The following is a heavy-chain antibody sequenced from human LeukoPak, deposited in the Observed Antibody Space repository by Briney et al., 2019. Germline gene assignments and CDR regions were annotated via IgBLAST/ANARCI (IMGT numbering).Heavy chain of an antibody. CDR2: XXXXNGNT. CDR3: ARDIVGYCSGGSCYDFDY. CDR1: GYTFTSYG. Sequence: GASVKVSCKASGYTFTSYGISWVRQAPGXXXXWMGXXXXXNGNTNYAQKLQGRVTMTTDTSTSTAYMELRSLRSDDTAVYYCARDIVGYCSGGSCYDFDYWGQGTLVTVSS. J-gene: IGHJ4*02. D-gene: IGHD2-15*01. V-gene: IGHV1-18*01.